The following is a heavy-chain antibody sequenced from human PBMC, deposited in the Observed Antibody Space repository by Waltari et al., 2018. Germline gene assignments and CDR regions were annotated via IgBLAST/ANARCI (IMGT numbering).Heavy chain of an antibody. Sequence: EVQLVESGGGLVQPGGSLRLSCAASGFTFSSYSMNWVRQAPGKGLEWVSYISSSSSTIYYADSVKGRFTISRDNAKNSLYLQMNSLRAEDTAVYYCARDPWGSSADDAFDIWGQGTMVTVSS. V-gene: IGHV3-48*04. CDR2: ISSSSSTI. D-gene: IGHD7-27*01. CDR1: GFTFSSYS. J-gene: IGHJ3*02. CDR3: ARDPWGSSADDAFDI.